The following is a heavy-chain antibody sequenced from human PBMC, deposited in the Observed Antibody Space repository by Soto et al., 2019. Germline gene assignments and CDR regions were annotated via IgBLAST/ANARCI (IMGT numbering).Heavy chain of an antibody. V-gene: IGHV3-23*01. CDR1: GFTFSSYA. CDR3: AKVRRDSSSWSPYYFDY. Sequence: GGSLRRSCAASGFTFSSYAMSWVRQAPGKGLEWVSAISGSGGSTYYADSVKGRFTISRDNSKNTLYLQMNSLRAEDTAVYYCAKVRRDSSSWSPYYFDYWGQGTLVTVPQ. J-gene: IGHJ4*02. D-gene: IGHD6-13*01. CDR2: ISGSGGST.